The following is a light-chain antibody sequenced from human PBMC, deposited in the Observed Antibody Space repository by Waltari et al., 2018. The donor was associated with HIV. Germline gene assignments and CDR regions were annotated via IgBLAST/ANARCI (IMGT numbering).Light chain of an antibody. CDR3: QSYDSSLSAWV. CDR2: GNT. CDR1: SSTIGADYN. J-gene: IGLJ3*02. V-gene: IGLV1-40*01. Sequence: SVLTQPPSLSGAPGQTVTISCTGTSSTIGADYNVHWYQQLPGTAPKLLIYGNTIRPSGVPDRFSGSKSGTSASLAITGLQADDEADYYCQSYDSSLSAWVFGGGTKLTVL.